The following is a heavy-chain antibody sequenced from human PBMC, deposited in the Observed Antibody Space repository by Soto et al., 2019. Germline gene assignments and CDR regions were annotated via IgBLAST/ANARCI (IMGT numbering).Heavy chain of an antibody. CDR2: ISSSSSYI. J-gene: IGHJ4*02. D-gene: IGHD3-16*01. Sequence: GGSLRLSCAASGFTFSSYSMNWVRQAPGKGLEWVSSISSSSSYIYYADSVKGRFTISRDNAKNSLYLQMNSLRAEDTAVYYCARGWVVWERIFDYWGQGTLVTVSS. CDR1: GFTFSSYS. CDR3: ARGWVVWERIFDY. V-gene: IGHV3-21*01.